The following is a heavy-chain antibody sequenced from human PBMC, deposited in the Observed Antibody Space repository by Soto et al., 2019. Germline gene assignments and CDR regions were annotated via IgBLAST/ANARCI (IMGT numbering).Heavy chain of an antibody. J-gene: IGHJ6*02. CDR3: ARGRILGHPSYYYYGMDV. CDR2: IYYSGST. V-gene: IGHV4-61*01. D-gene: IGHD3-3*01. CDR1: GGSVSRGSYD. Sequence: SETLSLTCTVSGGSVSRGSYDWSWIRQPPGKGLEWIGYIYYSGSTNYTPSLKSRVTISVDTSKNQFSLKLSSVTAADTAVYYCARGRILGHPSYYYYGMDVWGQGTTVTVSS.